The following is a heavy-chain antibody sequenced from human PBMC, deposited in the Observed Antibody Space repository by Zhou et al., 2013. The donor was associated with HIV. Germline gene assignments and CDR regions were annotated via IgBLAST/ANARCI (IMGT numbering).Heavy chain of an antibody. D-gene: IGHD4-4*01. J-gene: IGHJ1*01. CDR1: GGTFSRYG. V-gene: IGHV1-69*11. CDR3: ANSVYSGNSRAEYFQY. Sequence: QVQLVQSGAEVKKPGSSVKVSCKASGGTFSRYGISWVRQAPGQGLEWMGGIIPILGTASYAHKFQGRATIAADESTSTAYMELRSLKSDDTAFYYCANSVYSGNSRAEYFQYWGQGHPGHRLL. CDR2: IIPILGTA.